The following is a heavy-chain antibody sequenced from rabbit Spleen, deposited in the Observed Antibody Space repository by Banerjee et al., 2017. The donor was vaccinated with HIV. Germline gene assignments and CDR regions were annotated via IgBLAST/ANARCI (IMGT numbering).Heavy chain of an antibody. J-gene: IGHJ4*01. D-gene: IGHD8-1*01. Sequence: QEQLVESGGGLVKPEGSLKLSCTASGFSFSNKAVMCWVRQAPGKGLEWIACINAVTGKAVYASWAKGRFTISKTSSTTVTLQMTSLTAADTATYFCARGDSGGVYYDLWGPGTLVTVS. CDR1: GFSFSNKAV. V-gene: IGHV1S45*01. CDR2: INAVTGKA. CDR3: ARGDSGGVYYDL.